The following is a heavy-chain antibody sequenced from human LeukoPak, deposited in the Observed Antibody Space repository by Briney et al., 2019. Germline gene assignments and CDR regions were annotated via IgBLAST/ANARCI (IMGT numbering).Heavy chain of an antibody. J-gene: IGHJ3*02. V-gene: IGHV3-23*01. D-gene: IGHD2-2*01. CDR3: AKAPSGEPAAYPYAFDI. CDR2: ISGSGGST. Sequence: GGSLRLSCAASGFTFNNFAMSWVRLAPGKGLEWVSAISGSGGSTYYADSVKGRFTISRDNSKNTLYLQMNSLRAEDTAVYYCAKAPSGEPAAYPYAFDIWGQGTMVTVSS. CDR1: GFTFNNFA.